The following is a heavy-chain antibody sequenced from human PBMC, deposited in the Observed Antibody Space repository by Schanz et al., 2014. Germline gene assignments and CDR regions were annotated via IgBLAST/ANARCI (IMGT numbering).Heavy chain of an antibody. Sequence: EVQLVESGGGLVQPGRSLRLSCVASGFRFDDYAMHWVRQAPGKGLEWVSGMSWNAGSLGYGDSVKGRFTISRDNAKNSLYLQMNSLRSEDTAVYYCARGYGDSPTDFWGQGTLVTVSS. J-gene: IGHJ4*02. D-gene: IGHD4-17*01. CDR2: MSWNAGSL. CDR1: GFRFDDYA. V-gene: IGHV3-9*01. CDR3: ARGYGDSPTDF.